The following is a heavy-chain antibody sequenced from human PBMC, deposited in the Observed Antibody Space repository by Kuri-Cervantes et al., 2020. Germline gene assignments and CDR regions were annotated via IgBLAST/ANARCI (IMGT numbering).Heavy chain of an antibody. V-gene: IGHV1-2*02. CDR2: INPNSGST. CDR1: GYTFTGYY. D-gene: IGHD5-18*01. J-gene: IGHJ6*02. CDR3: AGDLGGYSYGDYYYGMDV. Sequence: ASVKVSCKASGYTFTGYYMHWVRQAPGQGLEWMGWINPNSGSTNYAQKFQGRVTMTRDTSISTAYMELSSPRSEDMAVYYCAGDLGGYSYGDYYYGMDVWGQGTTVTVSS.